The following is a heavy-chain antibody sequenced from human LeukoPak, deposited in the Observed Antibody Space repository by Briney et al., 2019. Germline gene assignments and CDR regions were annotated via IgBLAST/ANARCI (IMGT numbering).Heavy chain of an antibody. CDR3: ARIQPSYCGGDCHDY. D-gene: IGHD2-21*02. J-gene: IGHJ4*02. CDR2: ISSSSSYI. CDR1: GFTFSSYS. Sequence: GGSLRLSCAASGFTFSSYSMNWVRQAPGKGLEWVSSISSSSSYIYYADSVKGRFTISRDNAKNSLYLQMNSLRAEDTAVYYCARIQPSYCGGDCHDYWGQGTLVTVSS. V-gene: IGHV3-21*01.